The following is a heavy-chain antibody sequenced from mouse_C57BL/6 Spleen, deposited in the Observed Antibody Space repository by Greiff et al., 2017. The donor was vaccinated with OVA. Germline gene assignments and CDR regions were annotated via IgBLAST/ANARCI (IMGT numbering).Heavy chain of an antibody. V-gene: IGHV1-64*01. CDR2: IHPNSGST. J-gene: IGHJ3*01. CDR3: AREEGNWDVGFAY. CDR1: GYTFTSYW. Sequence: QVQLQQPGAELVKPGASVKLSCKASGYTFTSYWMHWVKQRPGQGLEWIGMIHPNSGSTNYNEKFKSKATLTVDKSSSTAYMQLSSLTSEDSAVYYGAREEGNWDVGFAYWGQGTLVTVSA. D-gene: IGHD4-1*01.